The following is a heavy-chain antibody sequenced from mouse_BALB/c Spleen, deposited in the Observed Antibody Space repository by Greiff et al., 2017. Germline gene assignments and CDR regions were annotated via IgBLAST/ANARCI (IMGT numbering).Heavy chain of an antibody. Sequence: DVKLQESGGGLVQPGGSLKLSCAASGFTFSSYGMSWVRQTPDKRLELVATINSNGGSTYYPDSVKGRFTISRDNAKNTLYLQMSSLKSEDTAMYYCARDEWEIMLGYWGQGTTLTVSS. CDR3: ARDEWEIMLGY. CDR2: INSNGGST. CDR1: GFTFSSYG. J-gene: IGHJ2*01. D-gene: IGHD1-3*01. V-gene: IGHV5-6-3*01.